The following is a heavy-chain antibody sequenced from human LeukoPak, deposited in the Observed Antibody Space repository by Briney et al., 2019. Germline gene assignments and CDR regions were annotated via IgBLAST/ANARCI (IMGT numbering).Heavy chain of an antibody. J-gene: IGHJ4*02. D-gene: IGHD3-9*01. CDR2: ISGSGGST. CDR3: AKDSSLGRYDILTGYYLAYFDY. CDR1: GFTFSSYG. Sequence: PGGSLRLSCAASGFTFSSYGMSWVRQAPGKGLEWVSAISGSGGSTYYADSVKGRFTISRDNSKNTLYLQMNSLRAEDTAVYYCAKDSSLGRYDILTGYYLAYFDYWGQGTLVTVSS. V-gene: IGHV3-23*01.